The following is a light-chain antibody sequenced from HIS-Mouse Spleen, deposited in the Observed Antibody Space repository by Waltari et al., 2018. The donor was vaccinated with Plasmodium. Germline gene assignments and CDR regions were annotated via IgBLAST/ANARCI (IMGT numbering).Light chain of an antibody. CDR2: GAS. Sequence: ELVMTQSPATLSVSPGERATLPCRASQSVGSDLAWYQQKPVQAPRLRIYGASTRATGIPARFSGSGSGTEFTLTISSLQSEDFAVYYCQQYNNWSFTFGPGTKVDIK. J-gene: IGKJ3*01. CDR3: QQYNNWSFT. V-gene: IGKV3-15*01. CDR1: QSVGSD.